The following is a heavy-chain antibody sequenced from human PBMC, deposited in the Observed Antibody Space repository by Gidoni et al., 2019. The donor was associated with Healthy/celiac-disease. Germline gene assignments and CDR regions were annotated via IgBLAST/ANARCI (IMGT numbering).Heavy chain of an antibody. V-gene: IGHV4-34*01. D-gene: IGHD3-10*01. J-gene: IGHJ6*02. Sequence: QVQLQQWGAGLLKPSETLSLTCAVYGGSFSGYYWSWIRQPPGKGLEWIGEINHSGSTNYNPSLKSRVTISVDTSKNQFFLKLSSVTAADTAVYYCARGRGKGSSYYGMDVWGQGTTVTVSS. CDR2: INHSGST. CDR3: ARGRGKGSSYYGMDV. CDR1: GGSFSGYY.